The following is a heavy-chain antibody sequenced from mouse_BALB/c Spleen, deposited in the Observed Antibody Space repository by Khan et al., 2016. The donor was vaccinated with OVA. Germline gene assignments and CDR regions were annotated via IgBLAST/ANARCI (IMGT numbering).Heavy chain of an antibody. CDR1: GYTFTTYW. Sequence: VQLQQPGAELAKPGASVKMSCKASGYTFTTYWMHWVKQRPGQGLEWIGYINPTSGYTDYNEKFKDRATLSADKSSSTAYMQLSSLTSEDSAVYYCTRDRIDYWGQGTTLTGSS. CDR3: TRDRIDY. V-gene: IGHV1-7*01. CDR2: INPTSGYT. J-gene: IGHJ2*01.